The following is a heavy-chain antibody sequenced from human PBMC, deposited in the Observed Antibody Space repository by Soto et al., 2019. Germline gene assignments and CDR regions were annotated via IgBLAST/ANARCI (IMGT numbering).Heavy chain of an antibody. CDR1: GFTFRSYG. CDR3: AKEFGWELQLSHPYYNSGMDV. D-gene: IGHD1-1*01. J-gene: IGHJ6*02. Sequence: GGYLRLSSAASGFTFRSYGMHWVRQAPGKGLEWVALMSFDGSNKYYADSVRGRFTISSDNSKSTLYLQMDILRPEDTAVYYCAKEFGWELQLSHPYYNSGMDVWGQGTTVTAP. V-gene: IGHV3-30*18. CDR2: MSFDGSNK.